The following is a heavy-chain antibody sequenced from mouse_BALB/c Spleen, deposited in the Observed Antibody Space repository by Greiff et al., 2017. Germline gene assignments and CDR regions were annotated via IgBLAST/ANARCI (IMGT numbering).Heavy chain of an antibody. CDR3: TRGNLYYFDY. D-gene: IGHD2-1*01. V-gene: IGHV6-6*02. CDR1: GFTFSNYW. Sequence: EVKLVESGGGLVQPGGSMKLSCVASGFTFSNYWMNWVRQSPEKGLEWVAEIRLKSNNYATHYAESVKGRFTISRDDSKSSVYLQMNNLRAEDTGIYYCTRGNLYYFDYWGQGTTLTVSS. J-gene: IGHJ2*01. CDR2: IRLKSNNYAT.